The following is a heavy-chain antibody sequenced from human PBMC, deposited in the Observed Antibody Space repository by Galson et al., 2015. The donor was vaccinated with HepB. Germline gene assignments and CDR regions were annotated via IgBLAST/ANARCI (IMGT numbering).Heavy chain of an antibody. J-gene: IGHJ4*02. CDR1: GFTFSSYA. V-gene: IGHV3-30*18. CDR3: AKQRVFVGRGAPDY. CDR2: IWYDGSNK. D-gene: IGHD3-16*02. Sequence: SLRLSCAASGFTFSSYAMHWVRQAPGKGLEWVAVIWYDGSNKYYADSVKGRFTISRDNSKNTLYLQMNSLRAEDTAVYYCAKQRVFVGRGAPDYWGQGTLVTVSS.